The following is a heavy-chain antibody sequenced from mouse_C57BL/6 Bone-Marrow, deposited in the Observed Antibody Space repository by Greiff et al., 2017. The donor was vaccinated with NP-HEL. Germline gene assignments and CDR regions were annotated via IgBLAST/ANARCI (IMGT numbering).Heavy chain of an antibody. D-gene: IGHD1-1*01. CDR3: AFYYDYFDY. CDR1: GFTFSDYG. V-gene: IGHV5-17*01. CDR2: ISSGSSTI. J-gene: IGHJ2*01. Sequence: EVMLVESGGGLVKPGGSLKLSCAASGFTFSDYGMHWVRQAPEKGLEWVAYISSGSSTIYYADTVKGRSTIARDNAKNTLFLQMTSLRSEDTAMYYCAFYYDYFDYWGQGTTLTVSS.